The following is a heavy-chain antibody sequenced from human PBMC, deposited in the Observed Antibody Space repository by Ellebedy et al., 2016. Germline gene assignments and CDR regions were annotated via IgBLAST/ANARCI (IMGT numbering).Heavy chain of an antibody. Sequence: ASVKVSXKASSYTFTSYGISWVRQAPGQGLEWMGWISAYNGNTNYAQKLQGRVTMTRDTSISTAYMELSRLRSDDTAVYYCARAYGGYSYASNWFDPWGQGTLVTVSS. D-gene: IGHD5-18*01. CDR2: ISAYNGNT. CDR3: ARAYGGYSYASNWFDP. V-gene: IGHV1-18*01. CDR1: SYTFTSYG. J-gene: IGHJ5*02.